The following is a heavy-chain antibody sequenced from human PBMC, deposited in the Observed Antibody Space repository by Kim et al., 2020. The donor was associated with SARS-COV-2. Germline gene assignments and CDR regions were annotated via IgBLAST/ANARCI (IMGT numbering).Heavy chain of an antibody. V-gene: IGHV4-4*07. J-gene: IGHJ4*02. D-gene: IGHD6-19*01. CDR3: ARGVAGTPLYFDY. Sequence: NPSLTSRVTMSVDTSKNQFSLKLSSVTAADTAVYYCARGVAGTPLYFDYWGQGTLVTVSS.